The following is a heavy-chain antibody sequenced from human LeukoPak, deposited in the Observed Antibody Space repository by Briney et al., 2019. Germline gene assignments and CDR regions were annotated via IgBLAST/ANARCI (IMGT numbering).Heavy chain of an antibody. CDR1: GGSISSYY. Sequence: SETLSLTCTVSGGSISSYYWSWIRQPAGKGLEWIGRIYTSGSTNYNPSLRSRVTMSVDTSKNQFSLKLSSVTAADTAVYYCARDSTGGSGSYYTYFDYWGQGTLVTVSS. CDR2: IYTSGST. D-gene: IGHD3-10*01. V-gene: IGHV4-4*07. CDR3: ARDSTGGSGSYYTYFDY. J-gene: IGHJ4*02.